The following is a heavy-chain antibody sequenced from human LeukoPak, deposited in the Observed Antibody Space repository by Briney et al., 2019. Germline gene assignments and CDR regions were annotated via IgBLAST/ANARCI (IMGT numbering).Heavy chain of an antibody. J-gene: IGHJ3*02. D-gene: IGHD3-3*01. Sequence: KSSETLSLTCTVSGGSISSYYWSWIRQPPGKGLEWIGYIYYSGSTNYNPSLKSRVTIPVDTSKNQFSLKLSSVTAADTAVYYCARVDYDFWSGYTNAFDIWGQGTMVTVSS. CDR1: GGSISSYY. CDR2: IYYSGST. CDR3: ARVDYDFWSGYTNAFDI. V-gene: IGHV4-59*01.